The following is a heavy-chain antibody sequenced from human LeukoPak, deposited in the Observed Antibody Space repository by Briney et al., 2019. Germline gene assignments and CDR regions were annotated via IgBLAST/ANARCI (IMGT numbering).Heavy chain of an antibody. D-gene: IGHD5-18*01. V-gene: IGHV4-30-2*01. CDR3: ARATIQLWGQETAVFDY. CDR1: GGSISSGGYS. Sequence: SQTLSLTCAVSGGSISSGGYSWSWIRQPPGKGLEWIGYIYHSGSTCYNPSLKSRVTISVDRSKNQFSLKLSSVTAADTAVYYCARATIQLWGQETAVFDYWGQGTLVTVSS. J-gene: IGHJ4*02. CDR2: IYHSGST.